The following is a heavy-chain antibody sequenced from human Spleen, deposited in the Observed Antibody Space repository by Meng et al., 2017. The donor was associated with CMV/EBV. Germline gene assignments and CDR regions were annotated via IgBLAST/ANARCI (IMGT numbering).Heavy chain of an antibody. J-gene: IGHJ4*02. V-gene: IGHV3-21*01. D-gene: IGHD1-26*01. CDR1: GFTFRSYT. Sequence: GGSLRLSSAVSGFTFRSYTMSWVRQAPGKGLEWVSSISSSSSYIYYADSVKGRFTISRDNAKNSLYLQMNSLRAEDTAVYYCARDHRSGSYYGYGYFDYWGQGTLVTVSS. CDR3: ARDHRSGSYYGYGYFDY. CDR2: ISSSSSYI.